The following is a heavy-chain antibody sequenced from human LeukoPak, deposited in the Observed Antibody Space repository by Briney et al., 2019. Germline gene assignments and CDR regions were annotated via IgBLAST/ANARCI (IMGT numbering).Heavy chain of an antibody. Sequence: SVTVSCKASGGTFSSYAISWVRQAPGQGLEWMGGIIPIFGTANYAQKFQGRVTVTADESTSTAYMELSSLRSEDTAVYYCARADDDYGDYNYYYGMGVWGQGTTVTVSS. CDR1: GGTFSSYA. D-gene: IGHD4-17*01. V-gene: IGHV1-69*13. J-gene: IGHJ6*02. CDR3: ARADDDYGDYNYYYGMGV. CDR2: IIPIFGTA.